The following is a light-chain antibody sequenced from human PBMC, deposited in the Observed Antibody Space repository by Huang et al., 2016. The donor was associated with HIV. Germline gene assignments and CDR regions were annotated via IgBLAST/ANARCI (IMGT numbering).Light chain of an antibody. J-gene: IGKJ1*01. CDR3: QQYYSSLWT. CDR1: QSLLYSSNNKDY. Sequence: DIVMTQSPESLTVSLGERATIHCQSSQSLLYSSNNKDYLNWYQQRPGQPPKLLIYWASARDSGVPDRCSGSGSGTNFTLTINSLQAEDAAVYYCQQYYSSLWTFGQGTKVEIK. V-gene: IGKV4-1*01. CDR2: WAS.